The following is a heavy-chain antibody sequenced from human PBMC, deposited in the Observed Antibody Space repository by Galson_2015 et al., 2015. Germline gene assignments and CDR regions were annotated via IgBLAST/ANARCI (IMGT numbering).Heavy chain of an antibody. J-gene: IGHJ6*04. V-gene: IGHV3-48*03. CDR1: GFTFTSYE. CDR3: ARDTTHRDV. Sequence: SLRLSCATSGFTFTSYEMNWVRQAPGKGLEWVSYISSSGTTIYYADSVKGRFTISRDNAQKSLYLQMNSPRAEDTAVYYCARDTTHRDVWGKGTTVIVSS. D-gene: IGHD1-1*01. CDR2: ISSSGTTI.